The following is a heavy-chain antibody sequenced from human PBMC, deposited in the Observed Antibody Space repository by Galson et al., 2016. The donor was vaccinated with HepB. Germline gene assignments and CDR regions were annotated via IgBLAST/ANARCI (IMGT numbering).Heavy chain of an antibody. CDR1: GGSISSSSYY. J-gene: IGHJ4*01. V-gene: IGHV4-39*01. CDR2: IYYSGST. D-gene: IGHD4-17*01. Sequence: SETLSLTCIVSGGSISSSSYYWGWIRQPPGKGLEWIGSIYYSGSTYYNPSLKSRVTISVDTSKNQFSLKLSSVTAADTAVYYCARLTTLRPPGYWGQGTLVTVSS. CDR3: ARLTTLRPPGY.